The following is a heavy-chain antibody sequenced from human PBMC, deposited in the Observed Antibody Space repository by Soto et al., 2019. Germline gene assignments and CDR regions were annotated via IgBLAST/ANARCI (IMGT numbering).Heavy chain of an antibody. Sequence: PGGSLRLSCAASGFTFSSYGMHWVRQAPGKGLEWVAVIWYDGSNKYYADSVKGRFTISRDNSKNTLYLQMNSLRAEDTAVYYCARDWFVTSTVTAIDYWGQGTLVTVSS. J-gene: IGHJ4*02. CDR3: ARDWFVTSTVTAIDY. D-gene: IGHD2-21*02. V-gene: IGHV3-33*01. CDR2: IWYDGSNK. CDR1: GFTFSSYG.